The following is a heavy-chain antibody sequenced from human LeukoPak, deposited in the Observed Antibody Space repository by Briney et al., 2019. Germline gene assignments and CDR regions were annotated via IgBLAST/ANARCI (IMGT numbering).Heavy chain of an antibody. CDR3: GGSTGNSYYYYYMDV. CDR2: IYHGGST. CDR1: GYSISSGYY. Sequence: SETLSLTCTVSGYSISSGYYWGWIRQPPGKGLEWIGSIYHGGSTYYNPSLKSRVTISVDTSKNQFSLKLSSVTAADTAVYYCGGSTGNSYYYYYMDVWGKGTTVTVSS. J-gene: IGHJ6*03. D-gene: IGHD2-2*01. V-gene: IGHV4-38-2*02.